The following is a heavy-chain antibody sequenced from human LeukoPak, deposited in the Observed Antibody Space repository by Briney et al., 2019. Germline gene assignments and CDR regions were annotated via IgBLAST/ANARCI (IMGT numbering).Heavy chain of an antibody. CDR1: GGSISGYY. CDR3: ARDRERAFDI. CDR2: ISYSGST. Sequence: PSETLSLTCTVSGGSISGYYWSWIRQPPGKGLECIGYISYSGSTNYNPSLKSRVTISVDTSKNQFSLKLSSVTAADTAVYYCARDRERAFDIWGQGTLVTVSS. V-gene: IGHV4-59*01. D-gene: IGHD1-26*01. J-gene: IGHJ3*02.